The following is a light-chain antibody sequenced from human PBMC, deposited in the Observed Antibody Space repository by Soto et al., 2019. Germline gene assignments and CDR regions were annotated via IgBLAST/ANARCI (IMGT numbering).Light chain of an antibody. V-gene: IGKV2-24*01. CDR2: KVF. Sequence: DIVLTQTPLSSPVTLGQPASISCRSSQSFVHSDGNTYLSWLQQRPGQPPRLLIYKVFNRFSGVPDRFSGSGAGTDFTLKITRVEAEDVGVYYCTQSTHFPRTFGQGTKVEIK. CDR3: TQSTHFPRT. J-gene: IGKJ1*01. CDR1: QSFVHSDGNTY.